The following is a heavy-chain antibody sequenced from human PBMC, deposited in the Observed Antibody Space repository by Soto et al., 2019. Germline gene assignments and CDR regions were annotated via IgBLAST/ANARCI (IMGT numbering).Heavy chain of an antibody. CDR2: INAGNGNT. J-gene: IGHJ6*03. CDR3: ARDAIVVVPADTYYYYMDV. V-gene: IGHV1-3*01. CDR1: GYTFTSYA. Sequence: ASVKVSCKASGYTFTSYAMHWVRQAPGQRLEWMGWINAGNGNTKYSQKFQGRVTITRDTSASTAYMELSSLRSEDTAVYYCARDAIVVVPADTYYYYMDVWGKGTTVTVSS. D-gene: IGHD2-2*01.